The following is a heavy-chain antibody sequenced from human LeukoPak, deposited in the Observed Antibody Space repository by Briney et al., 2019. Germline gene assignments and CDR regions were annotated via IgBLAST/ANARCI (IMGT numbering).Heavy chain of an antibody. V-gene: IGHV3-48*03. Sequence: PGGSLRLSCAASGFTFSSYEMNWVRQAPGKGLEWVSYISSSGSTIYYADSVKGRFTISRDNAKNSLYLQMNSLRAEDTAAYYCARRTGTNPFDYWGQGTLVTVSS. CDR2: ISSSGSTI. J-gene: IGHJ4*02. D-gene: IGHD7-27*01. CDR3: ARRTGTNPFDY. CDR1: GFTFSSYE.